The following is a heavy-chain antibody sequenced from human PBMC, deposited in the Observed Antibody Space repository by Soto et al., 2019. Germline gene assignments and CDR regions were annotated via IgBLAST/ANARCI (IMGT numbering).Heavy chain of an antibody. V-gene: IGHV3-30*18. D-gene: IGHD6-13*01. J-gene: IGHJ6*02. CDR2: ISYDGSNK. Sequence: QVQLVESGGGVVQPGRSLRLSCAASGFTFSSYGMHWVRQAPGKGLEWVAVISYDGSNKYYADSVKGRFTISRDNSKNTLYLQMNSPRAEDTAVYYCAKDLVSSSWYYYGMDVWGQGTTVTVSS. CDR1: GFTFSSYG. CDR3: AKDLVSSSWYYYGMDV.